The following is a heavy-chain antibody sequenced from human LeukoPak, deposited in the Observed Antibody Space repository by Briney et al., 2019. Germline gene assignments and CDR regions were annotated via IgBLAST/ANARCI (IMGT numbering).Heavy chain of an antibody. CDR3: ARQVATKGEWAFDI. Sequence: SETLSLTCSVSAYSFSSAYYWGWIRQPPGKGLEWIGSINLRGHTYYNPSLKSRVTISVDTSRNQFSLKLSSVTATDTALYYCARQVATKGEWAFDIWGQGTMVTVSS. J-gene: IGHJ3*02. CDR2: INLRGHT. V-gene: IGHV4-38-2*02. CDR1: AYSFSSAYY. D-gene: IGHD5-12*01.